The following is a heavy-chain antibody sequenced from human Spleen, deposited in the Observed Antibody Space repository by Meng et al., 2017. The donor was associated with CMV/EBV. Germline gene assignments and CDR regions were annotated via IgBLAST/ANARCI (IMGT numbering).Heavy chain of an antibody. CDR1: GFTFSSYG. CDR2: ISYDEADT. D-gene: IGHD6-6*01. J-gene: IGHJ4*02. CDR3: AKDLSPSTAPRPPDS. Sequence: GGSLRLSCAASGFTFSSYGMHWVRQAPGKGLEWVAVISYDEADTNYADSVKGRFTVSRDSSKNTLYLQMNSLRPEDTAVYYCAKDLSPSTAPRPPDSWGQGTLVTVSS. V-gene: IGHV3-30*19.